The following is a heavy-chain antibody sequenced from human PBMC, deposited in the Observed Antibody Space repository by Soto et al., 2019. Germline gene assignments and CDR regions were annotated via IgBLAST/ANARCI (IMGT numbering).Heavy chain of an antibody. V-gene: IGHV1-69*01. CDR2: ISPILTTA. CDR1: GGTLRNNA. CDR3: SRDRQVDLEWSCWFDS. J-gene: IGHJ5*01. D-gene: IGHD3-3*01. Sequence: QVQLVQSGAEVKKPGSSVRVSCKAFGGTLRNNAISWVRQAPGQGLEWMGGISPILTTANYAQSFQGRFTITAAEDTSTDSMELEGLTPKAAAVYFCSRDRQVDLEWSCWFDSWGQGTLVTVSS.